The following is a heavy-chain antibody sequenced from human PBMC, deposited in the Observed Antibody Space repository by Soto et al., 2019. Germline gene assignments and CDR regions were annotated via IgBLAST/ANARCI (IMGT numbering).Heavy chain of an antibody. CDR1: GYTFTSYD. V-gene: IGHV1-24*01. D-gene: IGHD2-15*01. CDR3: ATLQMKRYCSGGSCYSWVNWFDP. Sequence: ASVKVSCKASGYTFTSYDINWVRQAPGKGLEWMGGFDPEDGETIYAQKFQGRVTMTEDTSTDTAYMELSSLRSEDTAVYYCATLQMKRYCSGGSCYSWVNWFDPWGQGTLVTVSS. CDR2: FDPEDGET. J-gene: IGHJ5*02.